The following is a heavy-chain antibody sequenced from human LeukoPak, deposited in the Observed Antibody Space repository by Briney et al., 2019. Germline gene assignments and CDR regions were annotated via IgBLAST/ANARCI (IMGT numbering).Heavy chain of an antibody. J-gene: IGHJ4*02. D-gene: IGHD1-26*01. CDR3: ARVIKWRGVPLVGATNLYFDY. CDR1: GGSISSGGYY. Sequence: PSETLSLTCTVSGGSISSGGYYWSWIRQPPGKGLEWIGYIYYSGSTNYNPSLKSRVTISVDTSKNQFSLKLSSVTAADTAVYYCARVIKWRGVPLVGATNLYFDYWGQGTLATVSS. V-gene: IGHV4-61*08. CDR2: IYYSGST.